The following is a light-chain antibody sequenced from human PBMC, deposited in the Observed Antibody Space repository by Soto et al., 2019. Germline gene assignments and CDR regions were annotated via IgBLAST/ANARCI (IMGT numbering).Light chain of an antibody. CDR3: SSYTSSSFVV. V-gene: IGLV2-14*01. CDR1: SSDVGGYNY. Sequence: QSALTQPASVSGSPGQSITISCTGTSSDVGGYNYVSWYQQHPGKAPKLMIYDVSNRPSGVSNRFSGSKSGNTASLTISGLQAEDEADYYCSSYTSSSFVVLGGRTKLTVL. J-gene: IGLJ2*01. CDR2: DVS.